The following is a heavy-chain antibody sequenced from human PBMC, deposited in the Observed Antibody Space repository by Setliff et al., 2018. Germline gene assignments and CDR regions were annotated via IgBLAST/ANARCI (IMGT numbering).Heavy chain of an antibody. D-gene: IGHD7-27*01. V-gene: IGHV4-39*07. CDR1: GGSINTYPYY. CDR3: ARNTAKPPELGIYGRFDY. CDR2: IYHTGIT. J-gene: IGHJ4*02. Sequence: PSETLSLTCTVSGGSINTYPYYWGWIRQPPGKGLEWIGNIYHTGITYYNPSLKTRVTISVDTSKNQFSLNLTSVTAADTAVYYCARNTAKPPELGIYGRFDYWGQGILVTVSS.